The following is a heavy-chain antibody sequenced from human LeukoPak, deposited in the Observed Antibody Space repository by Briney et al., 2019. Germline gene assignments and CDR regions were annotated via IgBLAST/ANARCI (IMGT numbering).Heavy chain of an antibody. D-gene: IGHD3-22*01. J-gene: IGHJ4*02. Sequence: SETLSLTCTVSGGSISSYYWTWIRQPPGKGLEWIGYIYYSGSTNYNPSLKSRVTISVDTSKNQFSLRLSSVTAADTAVYYCARGGSAYYYDSSGVYYFDYWGQGTLVTVPS. CDR1: GGSISSYY. CDR3: ARGGSAYYYDSSGVYYFDY. CDR2: IYYSGST. V-gene: IGHV4-59*01.